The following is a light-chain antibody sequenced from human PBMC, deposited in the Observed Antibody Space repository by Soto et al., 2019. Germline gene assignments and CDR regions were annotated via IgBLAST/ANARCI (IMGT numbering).Light chain of an antibody. V-gene: IGLV2-14*01. CDR3: GSYTIFNPMV. CDR2: DVS. J-gene: IGLJ3*02. Sequence: QSALTQPASVSGSPGQSITISCTGTSSDVGGSKYVSWYQQPPGKAPRIIIYDVSDRPSGVSYRFSGSKSGNTASPTISGLQAEDEADYYCGSYTIFNPMVFGGGTKLTVL. CDR1: SSDVGGSKY.